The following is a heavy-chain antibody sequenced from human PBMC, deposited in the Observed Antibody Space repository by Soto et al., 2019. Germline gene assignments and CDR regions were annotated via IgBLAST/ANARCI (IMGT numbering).Heavy chain of an antibody. Sequence: GESLKISCKGSGYNFTKYWIGWVRQMPGKGLEWMGIIYPGDSDTRYSPSFQGQVTISADKSISAAYLQWSSLKASDTAMYYCARQEGAPVLFYYGMDVWGQGPTVTVSS. D-gene: IGHD1-26*01. V-gene: IGHV5-51*01. CDR2: IYPGDSDT. CDR1: GYNFTKYW. J-gene: IGHJ6*02. CDR3: ARQEGAPVLFYYGMDV.